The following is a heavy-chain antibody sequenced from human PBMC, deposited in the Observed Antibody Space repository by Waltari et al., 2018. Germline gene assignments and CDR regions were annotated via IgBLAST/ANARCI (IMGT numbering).Heavy chain of an antibody. J-gene: IGHJ5*02. Sequence: EVQVVESGGGLVQPGRSLRLSCTASGFTFGDYAMGWVRQAPGKGLEWVVLIRRKAYGWTTEYAASVKGRFTISRDDSKSIAYLQMDSLKTEDTAVYYCTRHPLTLSSQCWFDPWGQGTLVTVSS. D-gene: IGHD6-19*01. CDR2: IRRKAYGWTT. V-gene: IGHV3-49*04. CDR3: TRHPLTLSSQCWFDP. CDR1: GFTFGDYA.